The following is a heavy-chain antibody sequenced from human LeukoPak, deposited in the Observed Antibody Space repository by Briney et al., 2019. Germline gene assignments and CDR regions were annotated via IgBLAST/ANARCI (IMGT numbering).Heavy chain of an antibody. CDR2: ISYSGST. J-gene: IGHJ6*02. Sequence: SETLSLTCTVSGGSISSYYWNWIRQSPGKGPEWIGYISYSGSTFSNPSLQSRVTISVDTSKSQFSLQLSSVTAADTAVYYCARSDGVGAGYYYYGVDVWGLGTTVTVSS. V-gene: IGHV4-59*01. CDR1: GGSISSYY. CDR3: ARSDGVGAGYYYYGVDV. D-gene: IGHD1-26*01.